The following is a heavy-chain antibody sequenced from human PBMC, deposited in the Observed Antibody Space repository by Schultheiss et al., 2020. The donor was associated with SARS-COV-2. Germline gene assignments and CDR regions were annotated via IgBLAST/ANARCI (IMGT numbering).Heavy chain of an antibody. Sequence: GESLKISCHGSGYSFALYWIGWVRQMPGKGLEWMGIIYADDSDTRYSPSFQGQVTMSVDKSTSTAYLQWTSLKASDSAMYYCARPIDNDSSDFHYWGQGTLVTVSS. CDR1: GYSFALYW. CDR3: ARPIDNDSSDFHY. CDR2: IYADDSDT. J-gene: IGHJ4*02. D-gene: IGHD6-25*01. V-gene: IGHV5-51*01.